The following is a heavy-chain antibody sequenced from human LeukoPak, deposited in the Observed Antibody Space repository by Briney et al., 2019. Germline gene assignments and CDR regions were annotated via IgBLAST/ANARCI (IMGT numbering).Heavy chain of an antibody. J-gene: IGHJ4*02. V-gene: IGHV7-4-1*02. CDR2: INSNTGNP. CDR3: ARDSTELGTKNFDY. D-gene: IGHD7-27*01. Sequence: VASVKVSCKASGYTFTSYAMNWVRQAPGQGLEWMGWINSNTGNPTYAQGFTGRFVFSLDTSVSTAYLQISSLKAEDTAVYYCARDSTELGTKNFDYWGQGTLVTVSS. CDR1: GYTFTSYA.